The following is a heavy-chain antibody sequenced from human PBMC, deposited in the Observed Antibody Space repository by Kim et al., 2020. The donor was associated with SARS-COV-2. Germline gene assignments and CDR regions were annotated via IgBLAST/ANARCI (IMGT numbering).Heavy chain of an antibody. Sequence: TVNADSVKGGFTIARDNSKSTVYLQRNSLRVEDTAVEYCATRGRHAYVDSWGQGTLVTVSS. CDR3: ATRGRHAYVDS. J-gene: IGHJ4*02. D-gene: IGHD3-10*01. V-gene: IGHV3-23*01. CDR2: T.